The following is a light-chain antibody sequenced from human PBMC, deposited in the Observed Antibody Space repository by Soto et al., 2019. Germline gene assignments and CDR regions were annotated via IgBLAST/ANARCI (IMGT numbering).Light chain of an antibody. CDR1: SSNIGKNA. CDR3: AAWDDSLEAYV. J-gene: IGLJ1*01. V-gene: IGLV1-36*01. Sequence: QSVLTQPPSVSEAPRQRVTISCSGSSSNIGKNAVTWYQQLPGKAPKLLIYYDDLLPSGVSDRFSGSKSGTSASLAISGLQSQDEADYYCAAWDDSLEAYVFGTGTQLTVL. CDR2: YDD.